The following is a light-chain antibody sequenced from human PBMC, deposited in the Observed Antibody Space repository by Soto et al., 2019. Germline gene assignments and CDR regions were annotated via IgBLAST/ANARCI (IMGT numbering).Light chain of an antibody. CDR1: QSVSSRY. CDR3: QQYNNWPWT. J-gene: IGKJ1*01. Sequence: VFTQCPGTLSLCPSERATLSFMASQSVSSRYLARYTQKPGHSPWILIHGASTRAHVCPARFSCSGSGTDFTRTISSLQSEDFAVYYGQQYNNWPWTFGQGTKVDIK. V-gene: IGKV3-15*01. CDR2: GAS.